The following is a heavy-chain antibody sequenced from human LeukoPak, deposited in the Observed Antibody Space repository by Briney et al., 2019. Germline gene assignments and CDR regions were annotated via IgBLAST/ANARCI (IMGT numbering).Heavy chain of an antibody. CDR3: ARQSPILTGYPTSYYYYGMDV. CDR1: GYVYNFATYW. D-gene: IGHD3-9*01. CDR2: IYPGDSET. J-gene: IGHJ6*02. V-gene: IGHV5-51*01. Sequence: GESLKISCKGSGYVYNFATYWIGWVRQMPGKGLEWMGIIYPGDSETRYSPAFHGQATNPADKSSSTAYLQWSSLKTSDTAIYYCARQSPILTGYPTSYYYYGMDVWGQGTTVTVSS.